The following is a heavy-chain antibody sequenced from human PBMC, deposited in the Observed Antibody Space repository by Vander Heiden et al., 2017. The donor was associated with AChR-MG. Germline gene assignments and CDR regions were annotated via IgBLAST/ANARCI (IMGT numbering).Heavy chain of an antibody. CDR3: ARFSSGWSFARVAYYYYGMDV. J-gene: IGHJ6*02. Sequence: EVQLVESGGGLVQPGGSLRLSCAASGFTFSTYWMHWVRQAPGKGLGWVSRINSDGSSTSYADSVKGRFTIARDNAKNTLYLQMNSLRAEDTAVYYCARFSSGWSFARVAYYYYGMDVWGQGTTVTVSS. CDR1: GFTFSTYW. V-gene: IGHV3-74*01. D-gene: IGHD6-19*01. CDR2: INSDGSST.